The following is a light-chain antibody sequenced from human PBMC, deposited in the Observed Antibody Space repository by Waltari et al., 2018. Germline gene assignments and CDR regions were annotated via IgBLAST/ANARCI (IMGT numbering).Light chain of an antibody. Sequence: QSALTQPASVSGSPGQSITIPCTGTSSDVVSYNLVSWYQQHPGKAPKLMIYEGSKRPSGVSNRFSGSKSGNTASLTISGLQAEDEADYYCCSYAGSSCVVFGGGTKLTVL. J-gene: IGLJ2*01. CDR1: SSDVVSYNL. CDR3: CSYAGSSCVV. V-gene: IGLV2-23*01. CDR2: EGS.